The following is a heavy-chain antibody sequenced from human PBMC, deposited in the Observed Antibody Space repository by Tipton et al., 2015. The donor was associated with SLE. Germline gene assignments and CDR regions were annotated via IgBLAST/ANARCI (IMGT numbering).Heavy chain of an antibody. V-gene: IGHV4-39*07. J-gene: IGHJ4*02. CDR2: IYYSGST. D-gene: IGHD3-22*01. Sequence: TLSLTCTVSDGSISSSSYYWGWIRQPPGKGLEWIGSIYYSGSTYYNPSLKSRVTISVDTSKNQFSLKLSSVTAADTAVYYCARGGDYYDSSGYWDRGTLVSVSS. CDR3: ARGGDYYDSSGY. CDR1: DGSISSSSYY.